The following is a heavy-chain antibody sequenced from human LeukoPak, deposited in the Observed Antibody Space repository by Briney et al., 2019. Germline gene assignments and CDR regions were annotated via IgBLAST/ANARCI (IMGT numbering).Heavy chain of an antibody. Sequence: GGSLRLSCAASGFTFDDYAMHWVRQAPGKGLEWVSLISWDGGSTYYADSVKGRFTISRDNSKNSLYLQMNSLRAEDTALYYCAKNGDVVVPAALSVYYYYYMDVWGKGTTVTVSS. CDR2: ISWDGGST. V-gene: IGHV3-43D*03. CDR3: AKNGDVVVPAALSVYYYYYMDV. CDR1: GFTFDDYA. J-gene: IGHJ6*03. D-gene: IGHD2-2*01.